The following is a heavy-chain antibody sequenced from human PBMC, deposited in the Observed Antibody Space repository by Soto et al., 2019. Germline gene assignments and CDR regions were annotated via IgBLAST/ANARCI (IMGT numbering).Heavy chain of an antibody. Sequence: SETLSLTCTVSGGSISSGGYCWSWIRPRPGKGLVWNGYIYYSGSTYYNPSLKSRVTRSGDTSKNQFTLKLSSVSAADTAVYYCARDRALVGFGDRSGAFDIWGQGTMVTVSS. J-gene: IGHJ3*02. V-gene: IGHV4-31*03. D-gene: IGHD3-10*01. CDR3: ARDRALVGFGDRSGAFDI. CDR1: GGSISSGGYC. CDR2: IYYSGST.